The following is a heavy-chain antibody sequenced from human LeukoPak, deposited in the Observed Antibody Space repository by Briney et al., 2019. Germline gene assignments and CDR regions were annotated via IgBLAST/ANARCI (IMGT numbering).Heavy chain of an antibody. CDR2: ISYDGSNK. J-gene: IGHJ4*02. CDR3: ARGGYQLLSPAGY. Sequence: GGSLRLSCAASGFTFSSYAMHWVRQAPGKGLEWVAVISYDGSNKYCADSVKGRFTISRDNSKNTLYLQMNSLRAEDTAVYYCARGGYQLLSPAGYWGQGTLVTVSS. D-gene: IGHD2-2*01. V-gene: IGHV3-30*04. CDR1: GFTFSSYA.